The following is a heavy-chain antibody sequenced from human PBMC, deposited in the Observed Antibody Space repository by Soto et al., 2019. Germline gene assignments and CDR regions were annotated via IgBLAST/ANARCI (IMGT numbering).Heavy chain of an antibody. D-gene: IGHD3-10*01. V-gene: IGHV3-21*01. J-gene: IGHJ4*02. CDR3: ARDTTYGEDY. CDR1: GFTFSSYS. CDR2: ISSSSSYT. Sequence: GGSLRLSCAASGFTFSSYSMNWVRQAPGKGLEWVSSISSSSSYTYYADSVKGRFTISRDNAKNSVYLQMNSLRAEDTAVYYCARDTTYGEDYWGQGTLVTVSS.